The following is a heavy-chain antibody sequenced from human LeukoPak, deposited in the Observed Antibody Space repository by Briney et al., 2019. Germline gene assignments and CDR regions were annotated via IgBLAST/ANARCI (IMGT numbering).Heavy chain of an antibody. J-gene: IGHJ4*02. D-gene: IGHD5-18*01. CDR2: IYYSGST. Sequence: SETLSLTCTVSGGSISSYYWSWIRQPPGKGLEWIGYIYYSGSTNYNPSLKSRVTISVDTSKNQFSLKLSSVTAADTAVYYCARARPYSYGYYFDYWGQGTLVTVSS. CDR1: GGSISSYY. CDR3: ARARPYSYGYYFDY. V-gene: IGHV4-59*12.